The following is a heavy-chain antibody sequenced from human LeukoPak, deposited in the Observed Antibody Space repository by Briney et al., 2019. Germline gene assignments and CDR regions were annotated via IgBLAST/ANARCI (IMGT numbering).Heavy chain of an antibody. J-gene: IGHJ4*02. CDR1: GGSNSSHY. V-gene: IGHV4-4*07. Sequence: SETLSLTCTVSGGSNSSHYWSWIRQLAGKGLEWIGRIYTSGSTNYNPSLKSRVTMSVDTSKNQFSLKLSSVTAADTAVYYCAREQKSSSWYGQIDYWGQGTLVTVSS. CDR2: IYTSGST. CDR3: AREQKSSSWYGQIDY. D-gene: IGHD6-13*01.